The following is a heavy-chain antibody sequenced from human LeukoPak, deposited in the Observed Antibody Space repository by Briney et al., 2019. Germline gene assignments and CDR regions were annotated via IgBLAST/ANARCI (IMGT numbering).Heavy chain of an antibody. CDR3: AKSLGHYYDSSGLSGVYDY. D-gene: IGHD3-22*01. J-gene: IGHJ4*02. V-gene: IGHV3-23*01. CDR1: GFIFSSYA. CDR2: ISGSGGNT. Sequence: PGGSLRLSCAASGFIFSSYAMSWVRQAPGKGLEWVSVISGSGGNTYYADSVKGRFTISRDNSKNTLYLQMNSLRAEDTAVYYCAKSLGHYYDSSGLSGVYDYWGQGTLVTVSS.